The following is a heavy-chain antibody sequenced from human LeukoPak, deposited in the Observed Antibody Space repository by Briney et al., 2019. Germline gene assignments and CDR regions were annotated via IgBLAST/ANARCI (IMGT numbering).Heavy chain of an antibody. CDR3: ARGNTYDYVWGSYLYAFDI. CDR1: GGSISNNRYY. D-gene: IGHD3-16*02. V-gene: IGHV4-39*07. J-gene: IGHJ3*02. Sequence: SETLSLTCTVSGGSISNNRYYWGWIRQPPGKGLEWIGSIYYSGSTYYNPSLQSRVTISVDTSKNQFSLKLSSVTAADTAVYYCARGNTYDYVWGSYLYAFDIWGQGTMVTVSS. CDR2: IYYSGST.